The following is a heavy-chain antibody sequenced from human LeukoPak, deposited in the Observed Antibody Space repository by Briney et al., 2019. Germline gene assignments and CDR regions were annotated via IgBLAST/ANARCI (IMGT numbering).Heavy chain of an antibody. D-gene: IGHD3-9*01. CDR1: GGSFSGYY. CDR2: INHSGST. Sequence: SETLSLTCAVYGGSFSGYYWSWIRQPPGKGLEWIGEINHSGSTNYNPSLKSRVTISVDTSKNQFSLKLSSVTAADTAVYYCASLGASLYDILTGYQYYFDYWGQGTLVTVSS. J-gene: IGHJ4*02. V-gene: IGHV4-34*01. CDR3: ASLGASLYDILTGYQYYFDY.